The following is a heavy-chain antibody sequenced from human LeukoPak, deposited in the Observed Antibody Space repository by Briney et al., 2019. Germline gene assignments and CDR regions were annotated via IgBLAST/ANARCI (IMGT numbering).Heavy chain of an antibody. CDR2: ISSSSSYI. Sequence: PGGSLRLSCAASGFTFSSYSMNWVRQAPGKGLEWVSSISSSSSYIYYADSVEGRFTISRDNARNSLYLQMNSLRAEDTAVYYCARAISYSSSYPSGYWGQGTLVTVSS. D-gene: IGHD6-13*01. V-gene: IGHV3-21*01. J-gene: IGHJ4*02. CDR1: GFTFSSYS. CDR3: ARAISYSSSYPSGY.